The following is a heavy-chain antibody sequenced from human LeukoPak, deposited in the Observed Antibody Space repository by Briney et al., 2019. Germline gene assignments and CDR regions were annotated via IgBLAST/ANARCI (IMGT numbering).Heavy chain of an antibody. CDR3: ARDLNFWSGYYTAIYYFDY. Sequence: GSLSLSCAASGFTFSSYSMNWVRQAPGKGLEWVPSISSSSYIYYADSVKGRFTISRDNAKNSLYLQMNSLRAEDTAVYYCARDLNFWSGYYTAIYYFDYWAREPWSPSPQ. D-gene: IGHD3-3*01. CDR1: GFTFSSYS. V-gene: IGHV3-21*01. CDR2: ISSSSYI. J-gene: IGHJ4*02.